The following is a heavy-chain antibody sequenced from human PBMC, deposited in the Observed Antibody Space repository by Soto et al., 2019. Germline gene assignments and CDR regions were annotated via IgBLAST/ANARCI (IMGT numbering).Heavy chain of an antibody. CDR2: ISNDGSNK. J-gene: IGHJ4*02. D-gene: IGHD6-19*01. Sequence: QVQLVESGGGVVQPGRSLRLSCAASGFTFSSYGMHWVRQAPGKGLEWVTVISNDGSNKYYADSVKGRFTISGDNSKNTLYLQLNSLRAEDTAVYYCAKDLGGLVYTFDHWGQGTLVTVSS. V-gene: IGHV3-30*18. CDR3: AKDLGGLVYTFDH. CDR1: GFTFSSYG.